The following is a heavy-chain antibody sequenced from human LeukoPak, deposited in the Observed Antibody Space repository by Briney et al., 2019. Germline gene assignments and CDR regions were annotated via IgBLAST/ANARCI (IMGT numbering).Heavy chain of an antibody. D-gene: IGHD6-19*01. J-gene: IGHJ4*02. CDR1: GGSPTDYY. CDR2: INRSGST. V-gene: IGHV4-34*01. Sequence: SETLSLSCALYGGSPTDYYSRWIRQPPGKGLEWIWEINRSGSTNYNPSLESRVTISVDTSRNQFSLELTSVTAADTAVYYCARAPKIAVPGAPPGKNWGQGTLVTVSS. CDR3: ARAPKIAVPGAPPGKN.